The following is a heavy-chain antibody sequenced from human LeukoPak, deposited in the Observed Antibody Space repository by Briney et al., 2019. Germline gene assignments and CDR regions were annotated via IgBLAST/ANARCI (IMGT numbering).Heavy chain of an antibody. CDR1: GFTFSSYA. D-gene: IGHD2-15*01. J-gene: IGHJ4*02. CDR2: ISGSGGST. CDR3: AKEQLLPYYFDY. V-gene: IGHV3-23*01. Sequence: GGSLRLSCATSGFTFSSYAMSWVRQAPGKGLEWVSAISGSGGSTYYADSVKGRFTISRDNSKNTLYLQMNSLRAEDTAVYHCAKEQLLPYYFDYWGRGTLVTVSS.